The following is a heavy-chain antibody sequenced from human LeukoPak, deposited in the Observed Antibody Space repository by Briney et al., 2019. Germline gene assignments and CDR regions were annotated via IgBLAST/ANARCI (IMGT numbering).Heavy chain of an antibody. CDR3: ARDLGYSSSWYVVDY. CDR2: ISAYNGNT. J-gene: IGHJ4*02. V-gene: IGHV1-18*01. D-gene: IGHD6-13*01. CDR1: GYTFTSYG. Sequence: ASVKVSCKASGYTFTSYGISWVRPAPGQGLEWMGWISAYNGNTNYAQKLQGRVTMTTDTSTSTAYMELRSLRSDDTAVYYCARDLGYSSSWYVVDYWGQGTLVTVSS.